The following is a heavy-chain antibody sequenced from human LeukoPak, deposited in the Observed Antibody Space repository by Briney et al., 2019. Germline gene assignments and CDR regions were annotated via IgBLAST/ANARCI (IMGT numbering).Heavy chain of an antibody. V-gene: IGHV3-30*04. CDR2: ISYDGSNK. J-gene: IGHJ4*02. CDR3: ARRHFQGSSPTTVDY. Sequence: GGSLRLSCAASGFTFSSYAMHWVRQAPGKGLEWVAVISYDGSNKCYADSVKGRFTISRDNSKNTLYLQMNSLRAEDTAVYYCARRHFQGSSPTTVDYWGQGTLVTVSS. D-gene: IGHD6-13*01. CDR1: GFTFSSYA.